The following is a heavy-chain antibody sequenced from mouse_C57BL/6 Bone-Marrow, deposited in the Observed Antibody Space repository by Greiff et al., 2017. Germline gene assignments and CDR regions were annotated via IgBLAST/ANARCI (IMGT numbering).Heavy chain of an antibody. CDR1: GFTFSSYG. CDR3: ARRWYYAIDY. Sequence: EVQGVESGGDLVKPGGSLKLSCAASGFTFSSYGMSWVRQTPDKRLEWVATISSGGSYTYYPDSVKGRFTISRDNAKNTLYLQMSSLKSEDTAMYYCARRWYYAIDYWGQGTTVTVSS. CDR2: ISSGGSYT. V-gene: IGHV5-6*01. J-gene: IGHJ4*01. D-gene: IGHD1-1*02.